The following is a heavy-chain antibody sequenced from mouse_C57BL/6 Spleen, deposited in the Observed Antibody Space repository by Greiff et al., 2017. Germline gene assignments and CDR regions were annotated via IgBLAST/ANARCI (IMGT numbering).Heavy chain of an antibody. Sequence: QVQLQQPGAELVKPGASVKLSCKASGYTFTSYWMHWVKQRPGQGLEWIGMIHPNSGSTNYNEKFKSKDTLTVDKSSSTAYMQLSSLTSEDSAVYYCARGGGSGYAWFAYWGQGTLVTVSA. V-gene: IGHV1-64*01. CDR3: ARGGGSGYAWFAY. J-gene: IGHJ3*01. D-gene: IGHD3-2*02. CDR1: GYTFTSYW. CDR2: IHPNSGST.